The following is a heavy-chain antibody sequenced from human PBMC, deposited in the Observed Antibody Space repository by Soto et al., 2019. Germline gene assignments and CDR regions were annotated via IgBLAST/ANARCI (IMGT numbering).Heavy chain of an antibody. J-gene: IGHJ4*02. CDR3: GRQWNRGSDVLHYFNA. V-gene: IGHV4-39*01. CDR1: GGSISSSSYY. CDR2: IYYSGST. D-gene: IGHD5-12*01. Sequence: SETLSLTCTVSGGSISSSSYYWGWIRQPPGKGLEWIGSIYYSGSTYYNPSLKSRVTISVDTSKNQFSLKLSSVTAADTAVFFWGRQWNRGSDVLHYFNAGGQETLVPVPS.